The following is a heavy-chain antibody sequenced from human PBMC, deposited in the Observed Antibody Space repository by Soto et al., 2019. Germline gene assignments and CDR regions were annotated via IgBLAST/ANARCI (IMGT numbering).Heavy chain of an antibody. Sequence: GGSLRLSCVGSGFIFSNAWINWVRQAPGKGLEWVGRIKSKVDGGTTDYAAPVKGRFTISRDDSKNMVYLQMNFLKTEDTAVYHCTKDHPYQYDDRRYDNLDQGRLVTVS. CDR2: IKSKVDGGTT. V-gene: IGHV3-15*07. D-gene: IGHD3-22*01. J-gene: IGHJ4*02. CDR1: GFIFSNAW. CDR3: TKDHPYQYDDRRYDN.